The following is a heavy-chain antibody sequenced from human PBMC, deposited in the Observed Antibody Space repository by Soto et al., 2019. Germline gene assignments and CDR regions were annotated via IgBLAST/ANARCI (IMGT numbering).Heavy chain of an antibody. CDR1: GGSISSYY. J-gene: IGHJ5*02. D-gene: IGHD1-26*01. CDR2: IYYSGST. V-gene: IGHV4-59*01. CDR3: ARDSGSWLDP. Sequence: PSETLSLTCTVSGGSISSYYWSWIRQPPGKGLEWIGYIYYSGSTNYNPSLKSRVTISVDTSKNQISLKLSSVTTADTAVYYCARDSGSWLDPWGQGTLVTVSS.